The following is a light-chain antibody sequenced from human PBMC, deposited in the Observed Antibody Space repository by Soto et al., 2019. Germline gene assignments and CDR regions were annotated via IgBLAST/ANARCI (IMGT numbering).Light chain of an antibody. Sequence: QPVLTQPPSASASLGASVTLTCTLSSGHNSYAIAWHQQQPEKGPRYLMKLNSDGSHSKGDGFPDRFSGSSSGAERYLTISSLQSEDEADSYCPTWSTDIRVFGGGTKLTVL. V-gene: IGLV4-69*01. CDR2: LNSDGSH. J-gene: IGLJ3*02. CDR1: SGHNSYA. CDR3: PTWSTDIRV.